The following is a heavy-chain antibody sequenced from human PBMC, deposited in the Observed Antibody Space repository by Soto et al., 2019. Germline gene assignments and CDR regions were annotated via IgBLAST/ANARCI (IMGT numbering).Heavy chain of an antibody. Sequence: SETLSLTCTVSGGSISSYYWSWIRQPPGKGLEWIGYIYYSGSTNYNPSLKSRVTISVDTSKNQFSLKLSSVTAADTAVYYCARAIPLGYCSGGSCYGWFDPWGQGTLVTVSS. CDR3: ARAIPLGYCSGGSCYGWFDP. CDR2: IYYSGST. V-gene: IGHV4-59*01. J-gene: IGHJ5*02. CDR1: GGSISSYY. D-gene: IGHD2-15*01.